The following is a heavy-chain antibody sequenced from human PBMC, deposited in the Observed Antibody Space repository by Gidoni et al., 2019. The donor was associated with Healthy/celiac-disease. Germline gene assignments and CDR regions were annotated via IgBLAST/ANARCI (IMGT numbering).Heavy chain of an antibody. J-gene: IGHJ4*02. Sequence: QVQLVESGGGVVQPGRSLRLSCAASGFTFSSYGMHWVRQAPGQGLEWVAVISYDGSNKYYADSVKGRFTISRDNSKNTLYLQMNSLRAEDTAVYYCAKGLDFWSGYRDCFDYWGQGTLVTVSS. CDR2: ISYDGSNK. D-gene: IGHD3-3*01. CDR3: AKGLDFWSGYRDCFDY. CDR1: GFTFSSYG. V-gene: IGHV3-30*18.